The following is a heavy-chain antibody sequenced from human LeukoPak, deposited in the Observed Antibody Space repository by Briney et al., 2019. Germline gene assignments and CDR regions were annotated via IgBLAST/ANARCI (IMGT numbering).Heavy chain of an antibody. D-gene: IGHD3-16*02. CDR3: APRIGGDIVTAFDY. Sequence: GGSLRLSCAASGFTFGSYGMHWVRQAPGKGLEWVAVIWYDGSNKYYADSVKGRFTISRDNSKNTVYLQMNSLRTEDTAVYYCAPRIGGDIVTAFDYWGQGTLVTVPS. CDR1: GFTFGSYG. V-gene: IGHV3-30*02. CDR2: IWYDGSNK. J-gene: IGHJ4*02.